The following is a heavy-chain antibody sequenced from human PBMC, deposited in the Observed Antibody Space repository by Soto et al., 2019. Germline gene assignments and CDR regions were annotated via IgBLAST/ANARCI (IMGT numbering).Heavy chain of an antibody. Sequence: GGSLRLSCAASGFTFSSYGMHWVRQAPGKGLEWVAVIWYDGSNKYYADSVKGRFTVSRDNSKNTLYLQMNSLRAEDTAVYNCAKEPVGPDWYFDLWGRGTWSPSPQ. V-gene: IGHV3-33*06. J-gene: IGHJ2*01. CDR3: AKEPVGPDWYFDL. CDR2: IWYDGSNK. CDR1: GFTFSSYG.